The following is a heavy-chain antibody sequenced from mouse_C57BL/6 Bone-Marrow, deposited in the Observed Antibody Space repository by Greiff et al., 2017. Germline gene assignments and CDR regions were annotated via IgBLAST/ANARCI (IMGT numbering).Heavy chain of an antibody. CDR1: GYAFSSSW. CDR3: SRKRGCDY. CDR2: IYPGDGDT. J-gene: IGHJ2*01. Sequence: VQVVESGPELVKPGASVKISCKASGYAFSSSWLNWVKQRPGKGLEWIGRIYPGDGDTNYHGKVKGKATMTADQCSSTAYIHLSSLTSEDAAFYICSRKRGCDYWGQGTTLTVSS. V-gene: IGHV1-82*01.